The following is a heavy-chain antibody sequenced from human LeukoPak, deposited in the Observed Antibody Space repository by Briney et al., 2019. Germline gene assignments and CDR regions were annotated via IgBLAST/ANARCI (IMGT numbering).Heavy chain of an antibody. D-gene: IGHD1-26*01. CDR3: ARDYGGAAVGFWAFDI. J-gene: IGHJ3*02. Sequence: GGSLRLSCAASGFIFDDYGMSWVRQAPGKGLEWVSGLNWNGGSRDYADSVKGRFTISRDNAKNSLYLQMNILRAEDTAFYYCARDYGGAAVGFWAFDIWGQGTMVTVSS. V-gene: IGHV3-20*04. CDR1: GFIFDDYG. CDR2: LNWNGGSR.